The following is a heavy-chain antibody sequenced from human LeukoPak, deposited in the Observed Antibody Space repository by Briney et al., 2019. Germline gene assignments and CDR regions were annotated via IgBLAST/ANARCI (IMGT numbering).Heavy chain of an antibody. CDR2: ISGSGGST. Sequence: GGSLRLSCAASGFTFSSYAMSWVRQAPGKGLEWVSAISGSGGSTYYADSVKGRLTISRDNSKNTLYLQMNSLRAEDTAVYYCAKENYDFWSGYSPAAYYGMDVWGQGTTVTVSS. J-gene: IGHJ6*02. V-gene: IGHV3-23*01. CDR1: GFTFSSYA. D-gene: IGHD3-3*01. CDR3: AKENYDFWSGYSPAAYYGMDV.